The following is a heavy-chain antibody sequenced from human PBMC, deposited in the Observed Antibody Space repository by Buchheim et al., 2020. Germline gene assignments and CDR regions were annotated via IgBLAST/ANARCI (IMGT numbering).Heavy chain of an antibody. V-gene: IGHV4-59*01. CDR1: GGSISSYY. Sequence: QVQLQESGPGLVKPSETLSLTCTVSGGSISSYYWSWIRQPPGKGLEWIGYIYYSGSPNYNPSLKSRVTISVDTSKNQFSLKLSSVTAAETAVYYCARYTSGSGWYETGGFDYWGQGTL. D-gene: IGHD6-13*01. CDR3: ARYTSGSGWYETGGFDY. J-gene: IGHJ4*02. CDR2: IYYSGSP.